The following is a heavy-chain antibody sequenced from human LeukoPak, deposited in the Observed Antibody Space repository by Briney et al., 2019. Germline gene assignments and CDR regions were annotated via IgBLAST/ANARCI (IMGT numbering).Heavy chain of an antibody. J-gene: IGHJ6*03. CDR1: GGPISSGGYY. V-gene: IGHV4-30-2*01. CDR2: IYHSGST. Sequence: SQTLSLTCTVSGGPISSGGYYWSWIRQPPGKGLEWIGYIYHSGSTYYNPSLKSRVTISVDRSKNQFSLKLSSVTAADTAVYYCARGYYYYYMDVWGKGTTVTVSS. CDR3: ARGYYYYYMDV.